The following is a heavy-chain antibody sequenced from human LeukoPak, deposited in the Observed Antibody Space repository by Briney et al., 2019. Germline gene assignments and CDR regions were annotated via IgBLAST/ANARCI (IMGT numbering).Heavy chain of an antibody. CDR1: GDSISSYY. V-gene: IGHV4-59*01. D-gene: IGHD3-16*01. Sequence: KSSETLSLTCTVSGDSISSYYWSWIRQPPGKGLEWIGYIYDSGKTNYNASLISRVTISVDTSKNQFSLRLTSVTPADTAVYYCARGGGTLDYWGQGTLVTVSS. J-gene: IGHJ4*02. CDR2: IYDSGKT. CDR3: ARGGGTLDY.